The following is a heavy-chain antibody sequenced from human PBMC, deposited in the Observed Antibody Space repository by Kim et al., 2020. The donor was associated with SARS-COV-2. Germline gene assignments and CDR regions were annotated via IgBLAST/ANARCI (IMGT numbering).Heavy chain of an antibody. J-gene: IGHJ4*02. CDR3: ARLAIAAPADY. D-gene: IGHD6-13*01. CDR2: ISYDGSNK. V-gene: IGHV3-30*03. CDR1: GFTFSDYD. Sequence: LSLTCAASGFTFSDYDMHWVRQAPGKGLEWVAVISYDGSNKYYADSVKGRFAISRDNSKNTLYVQMNSLRPEDTALYYCARLAIAAPADYWGPGTLVTVSS.